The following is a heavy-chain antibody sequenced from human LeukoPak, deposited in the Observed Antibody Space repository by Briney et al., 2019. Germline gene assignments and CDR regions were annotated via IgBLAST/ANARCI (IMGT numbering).Heavy chain of an antibody. CDR3: ARVEDCSGGSCYSEGENWFDP. V-gene: IGHV1-18*04. CDR1: GYTFTGFN. CDR2: ISAYNGNT. J-gene: IGHJ5*02. Sequence: GASVKVSCKASGYTFTGFNLHWVRQAPGQGLEWMGWISAYNGNTNYAQKLQGRVTMTTDTSTSTAYMELRSLRSDDTAVYYCARVEDCSGGSCYSEGENWFDPWGQGTLVTVSS. D-gene: IGHD2-15*01.